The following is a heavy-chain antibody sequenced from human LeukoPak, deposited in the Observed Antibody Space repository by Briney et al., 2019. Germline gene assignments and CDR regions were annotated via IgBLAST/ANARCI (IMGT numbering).Heavy chain of an antibody. J-gene: IGHJ3*02. CDR3: ARELYYYDSSDITGAFDI. CDR1: GGTFSSYA. D-gene: IGHD3-22*01. CDR2: IIPIFGTA. Sequence: SVNVSCKASGGTFSSYAISWVRQAPGQGLEWMGGIIPIFGTANYAQKFQGRVTITTDESTSTAYMELSSLRSEDTAVYYCARELYYYDSSDITGAFDIWGQGTMVTVSS. V-gene: IGHV1-69*05.